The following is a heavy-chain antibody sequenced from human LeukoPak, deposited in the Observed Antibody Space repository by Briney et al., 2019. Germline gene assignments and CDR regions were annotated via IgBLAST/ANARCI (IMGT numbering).Heavy chain of an antibody. CDR3: ARERAMVRFLEWLLFFDY. V-gene: IGHV4-38-2*02. J-gene: IGHJ4*02. D-gene: IGHD3-3*01. CDR1: GYSISSGYY. Sequence: SETLSLTCTVSGYSISSGYYWGWIRQPPGQGLEWIGSIYHSGSTYYNPSLKSRVTISVDTSKNQFSLKLSSVTAADTAVYYCARERAMVRFLEWLLFFDYWGQGTLVTVSS. CDR2: IYHSGST.